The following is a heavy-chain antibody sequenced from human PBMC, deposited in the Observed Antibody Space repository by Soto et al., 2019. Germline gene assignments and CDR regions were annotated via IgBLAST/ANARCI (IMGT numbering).Heavy chain of an antibody. Sequence: QVQLVQSGAEVKKPGSSVKVSCKASGGTFSSYAISWVRQAPGQGLEWMGGIIPIFGTANYAQKFQGRVTITXXEXTXXADMELSSLRSEDTAVYYCARRYSSSWHEYNWFDPWGQGTLVTVSS. J-gene: IGHJ5*02. CDR3: ARRYSSSWHEYNWFDP. D-gene: IGHD6-13*01. CDR1: GGTFSSYA. CDR2: IIPIFGTA. V-gene: IGHV1-69*05.